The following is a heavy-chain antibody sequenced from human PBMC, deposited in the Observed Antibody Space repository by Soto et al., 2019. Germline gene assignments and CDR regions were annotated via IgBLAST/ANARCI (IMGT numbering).Heavy chain of an antibody. Sequence: QVQLVESGGGVIQPGTSLSLSCGSSGFTFRSFGMYWVRQAPGKGLEWVAVVSYDGNHKYYADSVKGQFTVSRDNAKKMLYLHMNSMRGEDTAVYYCAKDVGQQLVLNDGMDVWGQGTTGTVSS. J-gene: IGHJ6*02. D-gene: IGHD6-13*01. CDR1: GFTFRSFG. CDR3: AKDVGQQLVLNDGMDV. CDR2: VSYDGNHK. V-gene: IGHV3-30*18.